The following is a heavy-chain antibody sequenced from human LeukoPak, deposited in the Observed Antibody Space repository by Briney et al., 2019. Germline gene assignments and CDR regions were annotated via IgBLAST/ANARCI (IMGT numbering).Heavy chain of an antibody. V-gene: IGHV3-21*01. J-gene: IGHJ4*02. Sequence: PGGSLRLSCAASGFTFSSYTFTWFRQAPGRGLEWVSSINSASSYIYYADSLKGRFTVSRDNAQNSLFLQMNSLRAEDTAVYYCAKGAAALEYWGQGTLVTVSS. D-gene: IGHD6-13*01. CDR2: INSASSYI. CDR1: GFTFSSYT. CDR3: AKGAAALEY.